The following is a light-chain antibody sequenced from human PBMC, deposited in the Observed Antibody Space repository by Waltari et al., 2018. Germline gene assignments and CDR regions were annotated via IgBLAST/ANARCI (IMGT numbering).Light chain of an antibody. CDR2: AAS. CDR3: QQLNSYPVT. Sequence: DIQLTQSPSFLSASVGDRVTITCRASQGFTSTYLVWYQQKPGKAPKLLIYAASTFHSGVTSRFSGSGSGTEFTLTISSLQPEYFATYYWQQLNSYPVTFGPGTKVDFK. V-gene: IGKV1-9*01. CDR1: QGFTSTY. J-gene: IGKJ3*01.